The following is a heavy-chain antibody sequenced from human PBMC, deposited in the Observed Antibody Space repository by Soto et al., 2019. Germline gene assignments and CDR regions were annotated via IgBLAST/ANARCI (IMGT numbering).Heavy chain of an antibody. CDR2: ISYDGSNK. CDR3: AKVDSLQGDRDFWSGYYSPPYYYYGMDV. D-gene: IGHD3-3*01. Sequence: RRLSCAASGFTFSSYGMHWVRQAPGKGLEWVAVISYDGSNKYYADSVKGRFTISRDNSKNTLYLQMNSLRAEDTAVYYCAKVDSLQGDRDFWSGYYSPPYYYYGMDVWGQGTTVTGS. CDR1: GFTFSSYG. J-gene: IGHJ6*02. V-gene: IGHV3-30*18.